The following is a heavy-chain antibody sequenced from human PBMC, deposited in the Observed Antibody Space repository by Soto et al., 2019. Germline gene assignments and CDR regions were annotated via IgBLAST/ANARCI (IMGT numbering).Heavy chain of an antibody. D-gene: IGHD3-22*01. CDR1: GGTFSRYA. V-gene: IGHV1-69*13. Sequence: SVQVSYKACGGTFSRYAIRWVRQAPGHGLEWMGGIIPIFGTANYAQKFQGRVTITADESTSTAYMELSSLRSEDTAVYYCARGEDDSSGYWALYGMDVWGQGTTVTVSS. CDR3: ARGEDDSSGYWALYGMDV. CDR2: IIPIFGTA. J-gene: IGHJ6*02.